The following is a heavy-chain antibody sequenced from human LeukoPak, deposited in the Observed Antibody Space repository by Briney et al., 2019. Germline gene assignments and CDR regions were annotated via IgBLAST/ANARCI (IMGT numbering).Heavy chain of an antibody. D-gene: IGHD3-9*01. Sequence: GGSLRLSCVGSGFTFSKYTMSWVRQVPGKGLEWVAGIYGGTTPTTFYSDSVKGRFTISRDNSMNTVYLQMNGLRAEDTAIYYCAKDLTPDGAWDIDYWGQGTRSPSPQ. J-gene: IGHJ4*02. CDR2: IYGGTTPTT. V-gene: IGHV3-23*01. CDR1: GFTFSKYT. CDR3: AKDLTPDGAWDIDY.